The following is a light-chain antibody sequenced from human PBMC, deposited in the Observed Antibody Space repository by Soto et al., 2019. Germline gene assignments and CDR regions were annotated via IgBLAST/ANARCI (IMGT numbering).Light chain of an antibody. Sequence: EVLMTQSPASLSLSPGERATLSCRASQSVSSYLAWYQQKPGQAPRLLIYDASNRATGIPARFSGSGSGTDFTFTLSRLEPEEFVVYHCQQRSNSHPPTFAQGTPLEIK. V-gene: IGKV3-11*01. CDR3: QQRSNSHPPT. J-gene: IGKJ5*01. CDR1: QSVSSY. CDR2: DAS.